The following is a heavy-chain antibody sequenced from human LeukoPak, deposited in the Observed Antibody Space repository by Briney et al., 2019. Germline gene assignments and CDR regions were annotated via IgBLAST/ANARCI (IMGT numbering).Heavy chain of an antibody. D-gene: IGHD2-2*01. Sequence: SETLSLACTVSGVSISSYYWSWIRQPPGKGLEWIGYISYSGSTNYNPSPKSRVTMSADTSKNQFSLELSSVTAADTAMYYCARGPAADTAYWGQGTLVTVSS. CDR2: ISYSGST. V-gene: IGHV4-59*01. CDR3: ARGPAADTAY. J-gene: IGHJ4*02. CDR1: GVSISSYY.